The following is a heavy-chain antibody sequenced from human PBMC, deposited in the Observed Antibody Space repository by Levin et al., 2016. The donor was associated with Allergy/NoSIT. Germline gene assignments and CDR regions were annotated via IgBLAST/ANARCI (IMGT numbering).Heavy chain of an antibody. CDR1: GFTFHNYA. J-gene: IGHJ4*02. CDR3: TRGKEYYGDYSEY. V-gene: IGHV3-30*04. Sequence: GGSLRLSCAAFGFTFHNYAMQWVRQAPGKGLEWVGVISYDGNNKYYADSVKGRFTISRDNSENTLSLQIYSLRPEDTAVYYCTRGKEYYGDYSEYWGQGTLVTVSS. CDR2: ISYDGNNK. D-gene: IGHD4-17*01.